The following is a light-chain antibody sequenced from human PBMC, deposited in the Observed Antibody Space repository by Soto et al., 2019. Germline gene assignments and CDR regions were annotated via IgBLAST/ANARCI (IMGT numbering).Light chain of an antibody. J-gene: IGKJ5*01. V-gene: IGKV3-20*01. CDR3: QQYDSSPIT. CDR2: GAS. CDR1: QSVSSSY. Sequence: EIALPQSPCTLSLSPGQSATLSCGASQSVSSSYLAWYQQKTGQAPSLVIYGASRRATGIPDRFSGSGYGTDFNLTISRLETEDFAVYYCQQYDSSPITFGQGTRLEIK.